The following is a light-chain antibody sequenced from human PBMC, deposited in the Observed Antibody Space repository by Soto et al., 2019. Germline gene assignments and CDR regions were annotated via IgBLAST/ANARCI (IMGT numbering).Light chain of an antibody. CDR3: SSYAGSNNLGM. Sequence: QSALTQPPSASGSPGQSVTISCTGTSSDVGGYNYVSWYQQHPGKAPKLMIYEVSKRPSGVPDRFSGSKSGNTASLTVSGLQAEDEADYYCSSYAGSNNLGMFGGGTKLTDL. V-gene: IGLV2-8*01. CDR2: EVS. CDR1: SSDVGGYNY. J-gene: IGLJ3*02.